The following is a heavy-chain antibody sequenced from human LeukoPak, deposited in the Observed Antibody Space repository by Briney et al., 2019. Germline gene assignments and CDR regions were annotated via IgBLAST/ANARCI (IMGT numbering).Heavy chain of an antibody. CDR3: ARAISPVAYYGMDV. V-gene: IGHV1-46*01. Sequence: ASVKVSCKASGYTFTSYSVHWVRQAPGQGLDWMGIINPSGGSTSYALKFQGRVTMTRDTSTSTVYMQLSSLRSEDTAVYYCARAISPVAYYGMDVWGQGTTVTVSS. CDR1: GYTFTSYS. D-gene: IGHD3-3*01. CDR2: INPSGGST. J-gene: IGHJ6*02.